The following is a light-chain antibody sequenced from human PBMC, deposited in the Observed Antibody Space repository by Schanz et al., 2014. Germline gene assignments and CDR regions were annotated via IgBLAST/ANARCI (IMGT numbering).Light chain of an antibody. CDR2: EVS. CDR3: SSYAGSNFVV. V-gene: IGLV2-8*01. Sequence: SALTQPPSASGSPGQSVTISCTGTSSDVGGYNFVSWYQQHPGKAPKLMIYEVSNRPSGVPDRFSGSKSGNTASLTVSGLQAEDEADYYCSSYAGSNFVVFGGGTKLTVL. CDR1: SSDVGGYNF. J-gene: IGLJ2*01.